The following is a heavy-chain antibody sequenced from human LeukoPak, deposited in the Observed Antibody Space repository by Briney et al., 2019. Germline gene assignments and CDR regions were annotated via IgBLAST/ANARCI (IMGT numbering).Heavy chain of an antibody. CDR2: IYYSGST. V-gene: IGHV4-39*01. CDR3: ARRRPGIAAADYYFDY. CDR1: GGSISSYY. Sequence: PSETLSLTCTVSGGSISSYYWGWIRQPPGKGLEWIGSIYYSGSTYYNPSLKSRVTISVDTSKNQFSLKLSSVTAADTAVYYCARRRPGIAAADYYFDYWGQGTLVTVSS. J-gene: IGHJ4*02. D-gene: IGHD6-13*01.